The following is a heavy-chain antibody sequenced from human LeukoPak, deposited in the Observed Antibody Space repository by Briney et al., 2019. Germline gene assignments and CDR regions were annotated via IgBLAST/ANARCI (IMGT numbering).Heavy chain of an antibody. CDR1: GYTFTSYD. CDR2: MNPNSGNT. D-gene: IGHD2/OR15-2a*01. Sequence: ASVKVSCKASGYTFTSYDINWGRQATGQGLEWMGWMNPNSGNTGYAQKFQGRVTMTRNTSISTAYMELSSLRSEDTAVYYCAGGREPKNKYFQHWGQGTLVTVSS. J-gene: IGHJ1*01. CDR3: AGGREPKNKYFQH. V-gene: IGHV1-8*01.